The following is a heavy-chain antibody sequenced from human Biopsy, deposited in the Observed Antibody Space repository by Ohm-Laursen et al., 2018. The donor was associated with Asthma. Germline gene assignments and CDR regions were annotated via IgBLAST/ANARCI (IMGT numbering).Heavy chain of an antibody. J-gene: IGHJ3*01. CDR3: ARTYYDFLTGQVKDVFGV. CDR1: GYNFISFA. CDR2: VNTGNGDT. Sequence: SSVKVSCKASGYNFISFAIHWVRQAPGQRLGWTGWVNTGNGDTKYSQKFQGRVTITRDTSASTAYMELRSLRSEDTATYYCARTYYDFLTGQVKDVFGVWGQGTMVTVSS. V-gene: IGHV1-3*04. D-gene: IGHD3-9*01.